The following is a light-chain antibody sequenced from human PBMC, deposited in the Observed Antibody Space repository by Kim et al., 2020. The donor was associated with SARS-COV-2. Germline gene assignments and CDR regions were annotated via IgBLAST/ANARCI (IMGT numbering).Light chain of an antibody. V-gene: IGLV4-69*01. CDR3: QTWGTGSRGV. J-gene: IGLJ2*01. Sequence: VKLTCTRSSGHSSYAIEWHQQQPEKGPRYLMKLNSDGSHSKGEVIPDRFSGSSSGAERYLTISSLQSEDEADYYCQTWGTGSRGVFGGGTQLTVL. CDR2: LNSDGSH. CDR1: SGHSSYA.